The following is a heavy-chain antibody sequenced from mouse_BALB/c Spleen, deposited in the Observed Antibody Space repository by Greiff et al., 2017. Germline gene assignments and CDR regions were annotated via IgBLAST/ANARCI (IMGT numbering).Heavy chain of an antibody. J-gene: IGHJ3*01. CDR3: ARVTMITLFAY. CDR1: GFTFSSYA. V-gene: IGHV5-6-5*01. CDR2: ISSGGST. Sequence: EVQVVESGGGLVKPGGSLKLSCAASGFTFSSYAMSWVRQTPEKRLEWVASISSGGSTYYPDSVKGRFTISRDNARNILYLQMSSLRSEDTAMYYCARVTMITLFAYWGQGTLVTVSA. D-gene: IGHD2-4*01.